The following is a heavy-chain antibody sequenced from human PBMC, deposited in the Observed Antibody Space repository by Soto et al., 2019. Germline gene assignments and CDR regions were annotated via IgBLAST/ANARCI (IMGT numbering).Heavy chain of an antibody. CDR2: ISGSGGHT. CDR3: AKIEMGWFAH. D-gene: IGHD2-8*01. V-gene: IGHV3-23*01. J-gene: IGHJ5*02. CDR1: GFSFFSYA. Sequence: PGGSLRLSCTGSGFSFFSYAMSWVRQAPGKGLEWVSTISGSGGHTYYADSVKGRFVVSRDNDKNTVYLHMSSLTGEDTAVYFYAKIEMGWFAHWGQGTQVTVSS.